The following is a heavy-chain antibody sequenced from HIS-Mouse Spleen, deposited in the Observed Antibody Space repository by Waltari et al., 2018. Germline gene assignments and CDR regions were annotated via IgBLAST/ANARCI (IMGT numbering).Heavy chain of an antibody. D-gene: IGHD1-1*01. CDR3: ARGTGTDAFDI. V-gene: IGHV1-2*02. CDR2: INPNSGGT. J-gene: IGHJ3*02. Sequence: LEWMGWINPNSGGTNYAQKFQGRVTMTRDTSISTAYMELSRLRSDDTAVYYCARGTGTDAFDIWGQGTMVTVSS.